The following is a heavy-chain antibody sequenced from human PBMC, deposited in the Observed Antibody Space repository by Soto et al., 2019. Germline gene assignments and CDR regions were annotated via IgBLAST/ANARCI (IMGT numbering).Heavy chain of an antibody. CDR3: ARGNSPVNVY. Sequence: GGSLRLSCAASGFTFSSYEMNWVRQAPGKGLEWISYITSSGSTTYYADSVKGRFTISRDNAKNSLYLQMNSLRADDTAVYYCARGNSPVNVYWGQGTLVTVSS. CDR1: GFTFSSYE. J-gene: IGHJ4*02. CDR2: ITSSGSTT. D-gene: IGHD3-16*02. V-gene: IGHV3-48*03.